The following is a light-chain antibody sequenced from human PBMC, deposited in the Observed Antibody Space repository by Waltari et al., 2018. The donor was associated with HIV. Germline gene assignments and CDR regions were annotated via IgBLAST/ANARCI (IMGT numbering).Light chain of an antibody. CDR2: DVT. J-gene: IGLJ2*01. V-gene: IGLV2-14*03. CDR1: ATDIAAYNH. Sequence: QSALTQPASVSGSPGQWVTISCSGTATDIAAYNHVSWYQLPPGKAPKLIIYDVTYRPSGVSDRFSGSKSGNAASLTISGLQPEDEGDYFCASYRTAYTMVFGGGTRLTV. CDR3: ASYRTAYTMV.